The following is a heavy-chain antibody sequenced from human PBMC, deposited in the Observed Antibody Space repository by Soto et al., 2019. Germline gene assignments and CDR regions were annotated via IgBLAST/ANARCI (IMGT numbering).Heavy chain of an antibody. CDR1: GFSLRTSEVA. CDR2: IYWDDDK. V-gene: IGHV2-5*02. D-gene: IGHD3-16*01. J-gene: IGHJ4*02. CDR3: AHRRGGSYFNY. Sequence: SGPTLVNPTQTLTLTCTFSGFSLRTSEVAVAWISQPPGKALEWLALIYWDDDKRYRPSLKNRLTITKDTSKNQVVLTLTNVDPVDTATYFCAHRRGGSYFNYWGQGTRVTVSS.